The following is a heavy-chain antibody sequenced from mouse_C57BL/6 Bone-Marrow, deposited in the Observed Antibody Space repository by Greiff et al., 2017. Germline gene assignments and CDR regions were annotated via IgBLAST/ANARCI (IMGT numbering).Heavy chain of an antibody. J-gene: IGHJ4*01. CDR1: GYTFTNYW. CDR3: ARWDYYYAKDY. V-gene: IGHV1-63*01. D-gene: IGHD4-1*01. Sequence: QVQLKESGAELVRPGTSVKLSCKASGYTFTNYWMGWAKQRPGHGLEWIGAIYPGGGYTNYNQKFKGKAILTADKSSSTAYMQFSSLTSEDSAIYYCARWDYYYAKDYWGQGTSVTVSS. CDR2: IYPGGGYT.